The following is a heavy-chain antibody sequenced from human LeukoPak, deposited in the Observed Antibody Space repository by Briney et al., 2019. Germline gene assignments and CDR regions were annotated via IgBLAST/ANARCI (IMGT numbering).Heavy chain of an antibody. J-gene: IGHJ5*02. CDR2: ISSSSSYI. Sequence: PGGSLRLSCAASGLTFSSYSMNWVRQAPGKGLQWVSSISSSSSYIYYADSVKGRFTISRDNAKNSLYPQMNSLGAEDTAVYYCARDLGYYDSSGPWGQGTPVTVSS. CDR1: GLTFSSYS. V-gene: IGHV3-21*01. D-gene: IGHD3-22*01. CDR3: ARDLGYYDSSGP.